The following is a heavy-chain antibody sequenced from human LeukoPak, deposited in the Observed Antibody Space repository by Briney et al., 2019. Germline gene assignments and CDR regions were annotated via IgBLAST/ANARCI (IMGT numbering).Heavy chain of an antibody. J-gene: IGHJ4*02. CDR2: ISSSSNTI. Sequence: GGSLRLSCAASGFTFSTYCMNWVRQAPGKGLEWVSYISSSSNTIYYADSVKGRFTISRDNSKNTLYLQMNSLRAEDTAVYYCAREYYYGSGIRGYYFDYWGQGTLVTVSS. CDR1: GFTFSTYC. D-gene: IGHD3-10*01. CDR3: AREYYYGSGIRGYYFDY. V-gene: IGHV3-48*01.